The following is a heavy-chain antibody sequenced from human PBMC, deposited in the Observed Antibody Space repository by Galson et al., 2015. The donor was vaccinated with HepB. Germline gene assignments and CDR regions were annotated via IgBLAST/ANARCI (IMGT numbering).Heavy chain of an antibody. CDR1: GFTFSRYW. Sequence: SLRLSCAASGFTFSRYWMSWVRQAPGKGLEWVANIKQDGSEKYYVDSVKGRLTISRENAKNSLYLQMNSLRAEDTAVYYCARKWRGGDYEYYYYYMDVWGKGTTVTVSS. J-gene: IGHJ6*03. V-gene: IGHV3-7*01. CDR3: ARKWRGGDYEYYYYYMDV. D-gene: IGHD4-17*01. CDR2: IKQDGSEK.